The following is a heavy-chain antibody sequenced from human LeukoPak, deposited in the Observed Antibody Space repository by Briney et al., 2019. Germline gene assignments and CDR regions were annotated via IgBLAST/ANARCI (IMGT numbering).Heavy chain of an antibody. CDR3: AKESTYGSGSYYYFDY. D-gene: IGHD3-10*01. CDR2: ISYDGSNK. J-gene: IGHJ4*02. CDR1: GFTFISYG. V-gene: IGHV3-30*18. Sequence: GGSLRLSCAASGFTFISYGMHWVRQAPGKGLEWVAVISYDGSNKYYADSVKGRFTISRDNSKNTLYLQMNSLRAEDTAVYYCAKESTYGSGSYYYFDYWGQGTLVTVSS.